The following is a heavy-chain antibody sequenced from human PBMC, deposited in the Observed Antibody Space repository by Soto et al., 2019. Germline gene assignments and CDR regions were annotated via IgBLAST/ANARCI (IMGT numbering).Heavy chain of an antibody. CDR3: AREKSLWSPAAVLYYYYGMDV. Sequence: ASVKVSCKASGYTFTSYYMHWVRQAPGQGLEWMGIINPSGGSTSYAQKFQGRVTMTRDTTTSTVYMELSSLRSEDTAVYYCAREKSLWSPAAVLYYYYGMDVWGQGTTVTVSS. CDR2: INPSGGST. CDR1: GYTFTSYY. V-gene: IGHV1-46*01. D-gene: IGHD2-2*01. J-gene: IGHJ6*02.